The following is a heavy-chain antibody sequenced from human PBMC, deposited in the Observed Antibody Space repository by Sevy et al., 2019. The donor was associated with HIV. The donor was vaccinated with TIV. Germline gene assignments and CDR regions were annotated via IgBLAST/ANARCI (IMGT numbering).Heavy chain of an antibody. CDR1: GFTFSSYA. D-gene: IGHD6-19*01. V-gene: IGHV3-23*01. CDR3: AKGGIAQWDAFDI. CDR2: ISGSGGST. Sequence: GGSLRLSCAASGFTFSSYAMSWVRQAPGKGLEWVSAISGSGGSTYYADSVKGRFTISRDNSKNTLYLQMNSLRAEDMAVYYCAKGGIAQWDAFDIWGHGTMVTVSS. J-gene: IGHJ3*02.